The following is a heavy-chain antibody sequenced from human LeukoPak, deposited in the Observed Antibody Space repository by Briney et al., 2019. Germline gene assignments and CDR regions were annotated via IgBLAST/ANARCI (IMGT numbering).Heavy chain of an antibody. V-gene: IGHV1-46*01. CDR2: INPSGGST. CDR3: ARGAIFGVVITDY. D-gene: IGHD3-3*02. J-gene: IGHJ4*02. CDR1: GYPFTTYY. Sequence: GASVKVSCKATGYPFTTYYLHWVRQAPGQGLEWMGFINPSGGSTSYAQNFQGRVTMTRDTSTNSVYMELSSLRSEDAAVYYCARGAIFGVVITDYWGQGTLVTVSS.